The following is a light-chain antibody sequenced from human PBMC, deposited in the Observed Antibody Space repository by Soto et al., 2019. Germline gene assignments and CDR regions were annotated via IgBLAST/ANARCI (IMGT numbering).Light chain of an antibody. CDR1: QGISSY. CDR3: QQYYSYAWT. CDR2: AAS. V-gene: IGKV1-8*01. J-gene: IGKJ1*01. Sequence: AIRMTQSLTSLSASTGDRVTITCRASQGISSYLAWYQQKPGKAPKLLIYAASTLQSGVPSRFSGSGSGTDFTLTISCLQSEDFATYYCQQYYSYAWTFGQGTKVEIK.